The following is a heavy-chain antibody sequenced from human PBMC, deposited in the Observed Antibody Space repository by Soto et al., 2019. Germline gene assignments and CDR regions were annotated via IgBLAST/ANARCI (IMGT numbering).Heavy chain of an antibody. CDR3: AKVRGAGGSKAYYHYVMDV. J-gene: IGHJ6*02. CDR2: ISGSGGDT. Sequence: PGGSLRLSCAASGFTFSSHGTSWVRQAPGKGLEWVPVISGSGGDTYYADSVKGRFTISRDNSKNTLYLQMNSLRAEDTAVYYCAKVRGAGGSKAYYHYVMDVWGQGSTVIVSS. D-gene: IGHD3-10*01. V-gene: IGHV3-23*01. CDR1: GFTFSSHG.